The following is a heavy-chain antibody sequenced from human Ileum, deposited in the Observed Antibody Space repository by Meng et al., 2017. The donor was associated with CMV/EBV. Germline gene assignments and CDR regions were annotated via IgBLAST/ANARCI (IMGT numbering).Heavy chain of an antibody. CDR1: GGSFSSYA. CDR2: FIPLFRTT. D-gene: IGHD1-1*01. Sequence: KGSCRICGGSFSSYAISWVRQAPGQGLEWMGGFIPLFRTTNYARKFQGRVTVTTDKSTTTAYMELTSLRSEDTAVYYCQTLSPTVTFSWGQGTLVTVSS. CDR3: QTLSPTVTFS. J-gene: IGHJ5*02. V-gene: IGHV1-69*05.